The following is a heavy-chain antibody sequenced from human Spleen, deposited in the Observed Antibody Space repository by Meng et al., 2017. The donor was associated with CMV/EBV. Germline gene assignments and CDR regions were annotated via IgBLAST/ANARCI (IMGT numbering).Heavy chain of an antibody. V-gene: IGHV3-21*01. CDR3: ARVLIPAAHYYYGMDV. CDR1: GFTFDDYA. CDR2: IISSSSYM. D-gene: IGHD2-2*01. J-gene: IGHJ6*02. Sequence: GESLKISCAAAGFTFDDYAMHWVRQAPGKGLEWVSSIISSSSYMYYADSVKGRFTISRDNARNSLYLQMNSLRVEDTAVYYCARVLIPAAHYYYGMDVWGQGTTVTVSS.